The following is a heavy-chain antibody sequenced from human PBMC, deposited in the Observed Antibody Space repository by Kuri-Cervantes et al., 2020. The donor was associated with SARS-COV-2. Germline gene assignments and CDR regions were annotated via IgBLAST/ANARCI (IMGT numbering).Heavy chain of an antibody. J-gene: IGHJ6*03. V-gene: IGHV4-39*01. Sequence: GSLRLSCTVSGGPISSSSYYWGWIRQPPGKRLEWIGSIYYSGSTYYNPSLKSRVTISVDTSKNQFSLKLSSVTAADTAVYYCAKSRGYSYGYQTRYYYYMDVWGKGTTVTVSS. CDR2: IYYSGST. CDR3: AKSRGYSYGYQTRYYYYMDV. CDR1: GGPISSSSYY. D-gene: IGHD5-18*01.